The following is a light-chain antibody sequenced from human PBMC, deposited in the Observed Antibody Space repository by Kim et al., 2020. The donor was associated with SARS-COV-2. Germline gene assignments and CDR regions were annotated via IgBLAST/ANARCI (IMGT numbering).Light chain of an antibody. Sequence: DIVMTQSPDSLAVSLGERTTINCKSSQSVLYSANNENYLAWYQQKPGQPPKLLISWASTRESGVPDRFRGSGSGTDFTLTISSLQAEDVAVYYCQQFYTPPHTFGQVTKVDIK. CDR2: WAS. V-gene: IGKV4-1*01. CDR1: QSVLYSANNENY. CDR3: QQFYTPPHT. J-gene: IGKJ1*01.